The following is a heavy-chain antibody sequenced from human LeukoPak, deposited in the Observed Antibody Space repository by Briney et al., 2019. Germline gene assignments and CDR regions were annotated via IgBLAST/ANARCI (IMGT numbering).Heavy chain of an antibody. CDR3: ARSLDYYDSSGSFYYFYMDV. CDR1: GYTFPSYG. J-gene: IGHJ6*03. CDR2: ITTYNGNT. D-gene: IGHD3-22*01. V-gene: IGHV1-18*01. Sequence: ASVKVSRKSSGYTFPSYGISWVRQAPGQGREWMGWITTYNGNTNYAQKFQGRVTMTTDTSTGTVYMELGSLRSDDTAVYFCARSLDYYDSSGSFYYFYMDVWGKGTTVTVSS.